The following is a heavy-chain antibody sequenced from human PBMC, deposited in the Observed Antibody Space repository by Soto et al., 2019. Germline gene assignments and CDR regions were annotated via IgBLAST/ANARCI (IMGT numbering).Heavy chain of an antibody. J-gene: IGHJ4*02. CDR2: ISDTGGST. Sequence: GGSLRLSCVASGFTFDSYAMNWVRQAPGKGLEWVSGISDTGGSTYYAGSVKGRFTISRDNSRKTLYLHVNSLRAEDTAVYYCAKEEIGDEAYFDYWGQGIPVTVSS. CDR1: GFTFDSYA. CDR3: AKEEIGDEAYFDY. V-gene: IGHV3-23*01.